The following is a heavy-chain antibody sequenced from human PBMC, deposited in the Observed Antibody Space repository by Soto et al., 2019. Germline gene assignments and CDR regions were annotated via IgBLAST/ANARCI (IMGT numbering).Heavy chain of an antibody. Sequence: GGSLRLSCAASGFTFSSYAMSWVRQAPGKGLEWVSTISGSDGSTYYADSVKGRFTISRDNSKNTLYLQMDSLRAEDTAVYYCAKEYSSGWYYFDYWGQGTLVTVSS. J-gene: IGHJ4*02. V-gene: IGHV3-23*01. CDR1: GFTFSSYA. D-gene: IGHD6-19*01. CDR2: ISGSDGST. CDR3: AKEYSSGWYYFDY.